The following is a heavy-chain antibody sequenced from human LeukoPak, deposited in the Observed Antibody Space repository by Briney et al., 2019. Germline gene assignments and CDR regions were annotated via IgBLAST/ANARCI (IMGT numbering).Heavy chain of an antibody. J-gene: IGHJ4*02. CDR1: GGSLSGYW. CDR2: INHSGST. Sequence: SETLSLTCAVYGGSLSGYWWDWIRQPPGKGLEWIGEINHSGSTNYNPSLKSRVTISVGTSKNQFSLNLSSVTAADTAVYYCAGQIGARHRPIYWGQGNLVTVSS. V-gene: IGHV4-34*01. CDR3: AGQIGARHRPIY. D-gene: IGHD6-6*01.